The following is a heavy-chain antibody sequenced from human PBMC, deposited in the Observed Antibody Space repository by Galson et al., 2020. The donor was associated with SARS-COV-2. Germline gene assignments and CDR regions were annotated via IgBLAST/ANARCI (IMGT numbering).Heavy chain of an antibody. CDR3: ARDYYGSGSGGYFDL. D-gene: IGHD3-10*01. Sequence: GGSLRLSCAASGFTFSSYAMHWVRQAPGKGLEWVAVISYDGSNKYYADSVKGRFTISRDNSKNTLYLQMNSLRAEDTAVYYCARDYYGSGSGGYFDLWGRGTLVTVSS. V-gene: IGHV3-30*04. J-gene: IGHJ2*01. CDR2: ISYDGSNK. CDR1: GFTFSSYA.